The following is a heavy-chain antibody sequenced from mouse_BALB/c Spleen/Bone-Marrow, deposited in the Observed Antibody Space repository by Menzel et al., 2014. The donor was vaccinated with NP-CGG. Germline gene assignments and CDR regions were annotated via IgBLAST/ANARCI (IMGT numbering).Heavy chain of an antibody. V-gene: IGHV14-3*02. D-gene: IGHD2-4*01. Sequence: EVQLQESGAELVKPGASVKLSCTASGFNIKDTYMHWVKQRPEQGLEWIGRIDPANGNTKYDPKFQGKATITADTSSNTAYLQVSSLTSEDTAVYYCATMITDWYFDVWGAGTTVTVSS. CDR2: IDPANGNT. CDR1: GFNIKDTY. J-gene: IGHJ1*01. CDR3: ATMITDWYFDV.